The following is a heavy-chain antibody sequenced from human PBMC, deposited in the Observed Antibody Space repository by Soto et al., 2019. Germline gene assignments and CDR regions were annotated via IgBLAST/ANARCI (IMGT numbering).Heavy chain of an antibody. Sequence: ASVKVSCKASGYTFTGYYMHWVRQAPGQGLEWMGWINPNRGGTNYAQKFQGWVTMTRDTSISTAYMELSRLRSDDTAVYYCARGPRGIFGVVTLFDYWGQGTLVTVSS. D-gene: IGHD3-3*01. CDR2: INPNRGGT. CDR3: ARGPRGIFGVVTLFDY. V-gene: IGHV1-2*04. J-gene: IGHJ4*02. CDR1: GYTFTGYY.